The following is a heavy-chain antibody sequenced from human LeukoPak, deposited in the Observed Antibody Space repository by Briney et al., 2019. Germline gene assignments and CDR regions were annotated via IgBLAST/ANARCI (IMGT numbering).Heavy chain of an antibody. CDR2: IYYSGST. V-gene: IGHV4-59*08. CDR3: ARHGYDILTGLI. Sequence: KPSETLSLTCNVSGGSISSYYWSWIRQPPGKGLEWIGYIYYSGSTNYTPSLKSRVTILVDTSKNQFSLKLSSVTAADTAVYYCARHGYDILTGLIWGQGTMVTVSS. J-gene: IGHJ3*02. CDR1: GGSISSYY. D-gene: IGHD3-9*01.